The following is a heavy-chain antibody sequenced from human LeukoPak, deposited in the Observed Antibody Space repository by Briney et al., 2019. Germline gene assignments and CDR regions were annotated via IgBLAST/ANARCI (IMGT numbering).Heavy chain of an antibody. V-gene: IGHV3-21*01. CDR2: ISSSSSYI. CDR1: GFTFSSYS. J-gene: IGHJ4*02. CDR3: ARDLSHDILTGYFRSNYFDY. D-gene: IGHD3-9*01. Sequence: GGSLRLSCAASGFTFSSYSMNWVRQAPGKGLEWVSSISSSSSYIYYADSVKGRFTISRDNAKNSLYLQMNSLRAEDTAVYYCARDLSHDILTGYFRSNYFDYWGQGTLVTVSS.